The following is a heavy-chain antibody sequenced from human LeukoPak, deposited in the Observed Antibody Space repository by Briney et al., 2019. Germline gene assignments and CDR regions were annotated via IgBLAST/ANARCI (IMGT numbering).Heavy chain of an antibody. CDR1: GFTFSSYA. Sequence: PGGSLRLSCTASGFTFSSYAMTWVRQPPGKGLEWVSAISDSGDSAFSADPVKGRFTISRDNSKNTLYLQMNSLRAEDTAVYYCAKVGRHEYFDPGGQGTVVTVS. CDR2: ISDSGDSA. V-gene: IGHV3-23*01. J-gene: IGHJ1*01. D-gene: IGHD3-10*01. CDR3: AKVGRHEYFDP.